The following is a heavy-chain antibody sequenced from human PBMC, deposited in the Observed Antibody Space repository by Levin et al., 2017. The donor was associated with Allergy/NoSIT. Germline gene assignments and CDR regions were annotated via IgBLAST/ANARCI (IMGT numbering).Heavy chain of an antibody. V-gene: IGHV3-33*01. CDR3: ARDFTVPSGPFDD. Sequence: PGGSLRLSCAASGFTFGSYGMHWVRQAPGKGLEWVAVIWYDGSNEYYADSVKSRFTISRDNFKNTLYLQMNSLRAEDTAVYYCARDFTVPSGPFDDWGQGTLVTVSS. CDR1: GFTFGSYG. CDR2: IWYDGSNE. J-gene: IGHJ4*02. D-gene: IGHD4-11*01.